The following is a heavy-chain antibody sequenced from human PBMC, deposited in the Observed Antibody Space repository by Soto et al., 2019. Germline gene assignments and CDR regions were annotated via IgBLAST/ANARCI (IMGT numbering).Heavy chain of an antibody. Sequence: GASVKVSCKASGGTFSSYAISWVRQAPGQGLEWMGGIIPIFGTANYAQKFQGRGTITADESTSTAYMELSSLRSEDTAVYYCARQLSGYSYGPIPNWFDPWGQGTLVTVSS. J-gene: IGHJ5*02. V-gene: IGHV1-69*13. CDR1: GGTFSSYA. CDR2: IIPIFGTA. CDR3: ARQLSGYSYGPIPNWFDP. D-gene: IGHD5-18*01.